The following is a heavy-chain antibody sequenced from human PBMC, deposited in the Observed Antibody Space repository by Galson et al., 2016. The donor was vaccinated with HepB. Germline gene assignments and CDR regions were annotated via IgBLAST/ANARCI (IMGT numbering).Heavy chain of an antibody. V-gene: IGHV4-34*01. J-gene: IGHJ2*01. CDR1: GGSFSDHY. Sequence: SETLSLTCAVYGGSFSDHYWSWIRQPPGKGLEWIGEINHIGSPNYNPSLKSRVTISIDTSKRQFSLKLTSVTAADTALYYCARAWETTAAGPTPYWYFDLWGRGTLVTVSS. CDR3: ARAWETTAAGPTPYWYFDL. D-gene: IGHD6-13*01. CDR2: INHIGSP.